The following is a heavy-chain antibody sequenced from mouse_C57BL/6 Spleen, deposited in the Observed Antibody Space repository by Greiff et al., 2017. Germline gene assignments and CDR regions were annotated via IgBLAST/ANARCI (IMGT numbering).Heavy chain of an antibody. CDR2: INPSNGGT. CDR1: GYTFTSYW. D-gene: IGHD2-3*01. Sequence: QVQLQQPGTELVKPGASVKLSCKASGYTFTSYWMHWVTQRPGQGLEWIGNINPSNGGTNYNEKFKSKATMTVDKSSSTAYMQLSSLTSEDSAVYYCARGWLLLSFDYWGQGTTLTVSS. J-gene: IGHJ2*01. CDR3: ARGWLLLSFDY. V-gene: IGHV1-53*01.